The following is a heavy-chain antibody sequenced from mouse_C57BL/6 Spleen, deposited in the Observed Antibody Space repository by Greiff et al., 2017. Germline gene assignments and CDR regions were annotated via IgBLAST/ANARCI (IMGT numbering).Heavy chain of an antibody. Sequence: QVQLQQSGAELVRPGTSVKLSCKASGYTFTSYWMHWVKQRPGQGLEWIGVIDPSDSYTNYNQKFKGKATLTVDTSSSTAYMQLSSLTSEDSAVYYCASYDYFDYWGQGTTLTVAS. D-gene: IGHD2-3*01. CDR3: ASYDYFDY. J-gene: IGHJ2*01. CDR2: IDPSDSYT. CDR1: GYTFTSYW. V-gene: IGHV1-59*01.